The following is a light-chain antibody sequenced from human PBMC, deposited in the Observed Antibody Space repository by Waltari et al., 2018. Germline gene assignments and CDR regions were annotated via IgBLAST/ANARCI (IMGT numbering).Light chain of an antibody. CDR1: QSILYSSNNKNY. CDR2: WAS. CDR3: QQYYSSPGT. Sequence: DIVMTQSPDSLSVSLGERATINCKSSQSILYSSNNKNYLAWYQQKPGQPPKLLINWASTREFGVPGRFSGSGSGTDFTLTISSLQAEDVAIYYCQQYYSSPGTFGQGTKVELK. V-gene: IGKV4-1*01. J-gene: IGKJ1*01.